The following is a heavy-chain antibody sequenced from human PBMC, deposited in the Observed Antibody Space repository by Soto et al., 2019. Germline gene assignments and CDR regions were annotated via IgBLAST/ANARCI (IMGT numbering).Heavy chain of an antibody. CDR1: GYTLTELS. CDR3: AKVDVLVPTARPDYYYGMDV. Sequence: ASVKVSCKVSGYTLTELSMHWVRQAPGKGLEWMGGFDPEDGETIYAQKFQGRVTMTEDTSTDTAYMELGSLRSEDTAVYYCAKVDVLVPTARPDYYYGMDVWGQGTTVTVSS. D-gene: IGHD2-2*01. CDR2: FDPEDGET. V-gene: IGHV1-24*01. J-gene: IGHJ6*02.